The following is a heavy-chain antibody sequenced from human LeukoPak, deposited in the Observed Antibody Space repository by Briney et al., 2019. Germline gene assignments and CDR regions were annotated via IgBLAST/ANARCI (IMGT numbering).Heavy chain of an antibody. CDR2: ISYDGSNK. CDR1: GFSFSSYD. J-gene: IGHJ4*02. V-gene: IGHV3-30*18. CDR3: AKRSGYGFDY. Sequence: PGGSLRLSCAASGFSFSSYDMLWVRQAPGKGLEWVAVISYDGSNKCYADSVKGRFTISRDNSKNTLSLQMNSLRPEDTAVYYCAKRSGYGFDYWGQGTLVTVSS. D-gene: IGHD5-12*01.